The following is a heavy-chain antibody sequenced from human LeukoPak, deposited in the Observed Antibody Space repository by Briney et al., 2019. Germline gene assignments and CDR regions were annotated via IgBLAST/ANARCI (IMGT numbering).Heavy chain of an antibody. V-gene: IGHV1-69*05. CDR1: GGTFSSYA. CDR2: IIPIFGTA. D-gene: IGHD6-6*01. CDR3: ARDRSSPPRGYFDY. Sequence: GASVKVSCKASGGTFSSYAISWVRQAPGQGLEWMGGIIPIFGTANYAQKFQGRVTITTDESTSTAYMELNSLRSEDTAVYYCARDRSSPPRGYFDYWGQGTLVTVSS. J-gene: IGHJ4*02.